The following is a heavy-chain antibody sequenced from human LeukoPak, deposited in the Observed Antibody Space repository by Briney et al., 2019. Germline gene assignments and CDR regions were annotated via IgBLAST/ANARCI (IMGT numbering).Heavy chain of an antibody. CDR1: GFTFSSYS. CDR2: ISSSSSYI. J-gene: IGHJ4*02. D-gene: IGHD1-20*01. Sequence: PGGSLRLSCAASGFTFSSYSMNWVRQAPGKGLEWVSSISSSSSYIYYADSVKGRFTISRDNAKNSLYLQMNCLRAEDTAVYYCAKELQVGITGTSRHSHSFDYWGQGTLVTVSS. V-gene: IGHV3-21*01. CDR3: AKELQVGITGTSRHSHSFDY.